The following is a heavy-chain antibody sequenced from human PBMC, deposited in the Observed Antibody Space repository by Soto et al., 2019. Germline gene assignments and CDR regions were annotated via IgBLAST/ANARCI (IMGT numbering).Heavy chain of an antibody. Sequence: SETLSLTCAVSGGSISSDGYSWSWIRQPPGKGLEWIGFIYHSGSTYYNPSLKSRLTMSVDRSKNQFSLRLSSVTAADTAVYYCASCLGYSFGLNWFDPWGQGTLVTVSS. CDR2: IYHSGST. CDR3: ASCLGYSFGLNWFDP. J-gene: IGHJ5*02. CDR1: GGSISSDGYS. V-gene: IGHV4-30-2*01. D-gene: IGHD5-12*01.